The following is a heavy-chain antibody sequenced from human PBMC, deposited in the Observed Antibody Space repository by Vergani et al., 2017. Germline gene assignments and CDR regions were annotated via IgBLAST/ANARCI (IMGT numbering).Heavy chain of an antibody. CDR2: IKQDGSEK. J-gene: IGHJ6*03. CDR1: GFTFSSYW. CDR3: AGVATVTTTLLYYYYYYMDV. D-gene: IGHD4-17*01. Sequence: EVQLVESGGGLVQPGGSLRLSCAASGFTFSSYWMSWVRQAPGKGLEWEANIKQDGSEKYYVDSVKGRFTISRDNAKNSLYLQMNSLRAEDTAVYYCAGVATVTTTLLYYYYYYMDVWGKGTTVTVSS. V-gene: IGHV3-7*04.